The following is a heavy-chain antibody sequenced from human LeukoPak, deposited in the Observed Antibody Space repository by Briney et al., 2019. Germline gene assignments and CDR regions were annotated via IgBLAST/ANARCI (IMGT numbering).Heavy chain of an antibody. J-gene: IGHJ4*02. CDR1: GFTFSSYA. V-gene: IGHV3-21*04. CDR3: VRDRGTYRPIDY. D-gene: IGHD1-26*01. Sequence: GGSLRLSCAASGFTFSSYAMSWVRQAPGKGLEWASSISYTGTYIYYADSVKGRFTISRDNAQNSLYLQMNSLRAEDTAIYYCVRDRGTYRPIDYWGQGTLVTVSS. CDR2: ISYTGTYI.